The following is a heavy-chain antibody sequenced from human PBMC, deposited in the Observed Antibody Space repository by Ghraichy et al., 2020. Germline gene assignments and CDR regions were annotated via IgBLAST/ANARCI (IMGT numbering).Heavy chain of an antibody. CDR3: ARYYYDSSGYPDY. V-gene: IGHV1-69*06. D-gene: IGHD3-22*01. Sequence: SVKVSCKASGGTFSSYAISWVRQAPGQGLEWMGGIIPIFGTANYAQKFQGRVTITADKSTSTAYMELSSLRSEDTTVYYWARYYYDSSGYPDYWGQGTLVTVSS. CDR2: IIPIFGTA. CDR1: GGTFSSYA. J-gene: IGHJ4*02.